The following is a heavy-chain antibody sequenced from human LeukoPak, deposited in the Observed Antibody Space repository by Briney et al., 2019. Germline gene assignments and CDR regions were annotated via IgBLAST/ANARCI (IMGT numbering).Heavy chain of an antibody. CDR3: ARERGYDSSGYYSYYFDF. D-gene: IGHD3-22*01. J-gene: IGHJ4*02. V-gene: IGHV3-7*01. Sequence: PGGSLRLSCAASGFIFTNYFMSWVRQAPGKGLEWVASIKQDGSGTYYVGSVRGRFTISRDNAKNSLCLQMNSLRAEDTAVYYCARERGYDSSGYYSYYFDFWGQGTLVTVSS. CDR1: GFIFTNYF. CDR2: IKQDGSGT.